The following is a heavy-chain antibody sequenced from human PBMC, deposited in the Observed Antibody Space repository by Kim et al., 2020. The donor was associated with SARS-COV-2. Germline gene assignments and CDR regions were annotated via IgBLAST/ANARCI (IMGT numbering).Heavy chain of an antibody. Sequence: VQGRFTISRDNSKNTLFLQMNSLRAEDTAVYYCAKPPQIYSSNWYTWWFDLWGRGTLVTVSS. J-gene: IGHJ2*01. V-gene: IGHV3-23*01. D-gene: IGHD6-13*01. CDR3: AKPPQIYSSNWYTWWFDL.